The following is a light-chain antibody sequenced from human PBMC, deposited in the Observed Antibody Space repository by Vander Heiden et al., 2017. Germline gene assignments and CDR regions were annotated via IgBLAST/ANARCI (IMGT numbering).Light chain of an antibody. CDR3: QQDYSTPQT. V-gene: IGKV4-1*01. CDR1: QSVLYSSNNKNY. CDR2: SAS. J-gene: IGKJ1*01. Sequence: IVMAQSPDALAVSLGDQDTITCKSSQSVLYSSNNKNYLAWYQQKPGQPPKLLIYSASTRESGVPDRFSGSGSGTDFTLTISSLQAEDVAVYYCQQDYSTPQTFGQGTKVEIK.